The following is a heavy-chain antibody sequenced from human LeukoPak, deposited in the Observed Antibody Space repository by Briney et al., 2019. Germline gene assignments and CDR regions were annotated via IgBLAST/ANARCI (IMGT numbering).Heavy chain of an antibody. CDR1: GGSISTIGYS. V-gene: IGHV4-30-2*01. J-gene: IGHJ4*02. CDR2: IYQSGST. Sequence: SETLSLTCDVSGGSISTIGYSWSWIRQPPGKGLEWIGYIYQSGSTSYNPSLQSRATISIDRSKNQFSLKLSSVTAADTAVYYCARDRWFGEFAFDYWGQGTLVIVSS. CDR3: ARDRWFGEFAFDY. D-gene: IGHD3-10*01.